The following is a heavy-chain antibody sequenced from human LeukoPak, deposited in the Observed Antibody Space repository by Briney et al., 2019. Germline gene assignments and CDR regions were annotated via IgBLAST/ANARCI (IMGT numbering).Heavy chain of an antibody. J-gene: IGHJ4*03. Sequence: SETLSLTCSVSDITTYFWSWLRQPPEGRLEWIAYVSYSGTTNYDASLQRRATISIDTSKSLVSLQLRSVTATDTAVYYCARTTPADYINGWPYFAHWGRGILVNVLS. CDR2: VSYSGTT. CDR1: DITTYF. CDR3: ARTTPADYINGWPYFAH. V-gene: IGHV4-59*08. D-gene: IGHD6-19*01.